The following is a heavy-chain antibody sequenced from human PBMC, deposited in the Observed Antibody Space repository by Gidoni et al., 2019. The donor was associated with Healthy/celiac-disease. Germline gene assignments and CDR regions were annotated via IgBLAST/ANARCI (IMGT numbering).Heavy chain of an antibody. CDR1: GYSFTSYG. CDR3: AIPGDLEYFDL. D-gene: IGHD1-1*01. V-gene: IGHV5-10-1*01. Sequence: EVQLVQSGAEGKKHGESLRSSCKGSGYSFTSYGISWVRQMPGKGLEWMGGIDPSASSTNYLPSFQGHVTISADKSISTAYLQWSSLKASDTAMYYCAIPGDLEYFDLWGRGTLVTVSS. CDR2: IDPSASST. J-gene: IGHJ2*01.